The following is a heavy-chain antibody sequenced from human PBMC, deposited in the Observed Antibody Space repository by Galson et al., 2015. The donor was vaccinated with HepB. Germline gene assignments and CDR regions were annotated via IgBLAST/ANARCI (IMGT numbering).Heavy chain of an antibody. CDR3: ARHEHYSSGWYLVDY. CDR2: IYPGDSDT. J-gene: IGHJ4*02. Sequence: QSGAEVKKPGESLKISCKGSGSSFTSYWIGWVRQMPGKGLEWMGIIYPGDSDTRYSPSFQGQVTISADKSISTAYLQWSSLKASDTAMYYCARHEHYSSGWYLVDYWGQGTLVTVSS. V-gene: IGHV5-51*01. D-gene: IGHD6-19*01. CDR1: GSSFTSYW.